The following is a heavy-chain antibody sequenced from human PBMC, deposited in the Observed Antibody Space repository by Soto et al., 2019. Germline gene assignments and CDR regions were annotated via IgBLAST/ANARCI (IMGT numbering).Heavy chain of an antibody. V-gene: IGHV3-66*01. CDR2: IQSGGTT. J-gene: IGHJ6*04. D-gene: IGHD2-15*01. CDR1: GFTVSSKY. Sequence: EVQLVESGGGLVQPGGSLRLSCAASGFTVSSKYMTWVRQAPGKGLEWVSLIQSGGTTYYADSVKGRFTISRDTSENTLDLQMDSLRVEDTAVYYCARDDVLCDGGRCYGIPVDVWGKGTAVTVSS. CDR3: ARDDVLCDGGRCYGIPVDV.